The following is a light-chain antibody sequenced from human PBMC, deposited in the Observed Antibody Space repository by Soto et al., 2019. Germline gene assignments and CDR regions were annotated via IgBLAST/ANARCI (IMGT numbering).Light chain of an antibody. V-gene: IGLV1-40*01. CDR3: AAWDDSLYGWV. J-gene: IGLJ3*02. CDR2: YNN. CDR1: SSNIGAGYD. Sequence: QSVLTQPPSVSGAPGQRVTISCTGSSSNIGAGYDVHWYQQLPGTAPKLLIYYNNQRPSGVPDRFSGSKSGTSASLAISGLQSEDEAHYYCAAWDDSLYGWVFGGGTKVTVL.